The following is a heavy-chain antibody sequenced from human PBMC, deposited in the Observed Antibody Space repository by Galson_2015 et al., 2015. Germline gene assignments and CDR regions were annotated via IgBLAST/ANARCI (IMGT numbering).Heavy chain of an antibody. V-gene: IGHV3-23*01. Sequence: SLRLSCAASGLTFSSLGLSWVRQAPGKGLEWVSTITTSGVTTYYADSVKGRFTISRDNSKNTLYLQMNSLRAEDTAVYYCAKRSPHYFDYWGQGTLVTVSS. J-gene: IGHJ4*02. CDR1: GLTFSSLG. CDR2: ITTSGVTT. CDR3: AKRSPHYFDY.